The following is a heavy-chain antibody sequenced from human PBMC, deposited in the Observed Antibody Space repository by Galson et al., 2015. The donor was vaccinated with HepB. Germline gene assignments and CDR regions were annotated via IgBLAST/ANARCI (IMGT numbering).Heavy chain of an antibody. CDR3: ARDLAAAGRSYYYYGMDV. J-gene: IGHJ6*02. Sequence: SLRLSCAASGFTFSSYAMHWVRQAPGKGLEWVAVISYDGSNKYYADSVKGRFTISRDNSKNTLYLQMNSLRAEDTAVHYCARDLAAAGRSYYYYGMDVWGQGTTVTVSS. CDR2: ISYDGSNK. D-gene: IGHD6-13*01. CDR1: GFTFSSYA. V-gene: IGHV3-30*04.